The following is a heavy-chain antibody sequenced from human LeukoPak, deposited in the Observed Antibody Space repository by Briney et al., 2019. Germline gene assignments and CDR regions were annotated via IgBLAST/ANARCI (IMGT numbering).Heavy chain of an antibody. CDR2: INQVGNET. J-gene: IGHJ4*02. CDR1: GFTFSSYW. D-gene: IGHD3-10*01. V-gene: IGHV3-7*01. CDR3: ARDYGDY. Sequence: LPGGSLRLSCGPSGFTFSSYWMTWVRQAPGRGLEWVANINQVGNETYYVDSVKGRFTISRDNAKNSLFLQMNSLRAEDTAVYYCARDYGDYWGQGTLVTVSA.